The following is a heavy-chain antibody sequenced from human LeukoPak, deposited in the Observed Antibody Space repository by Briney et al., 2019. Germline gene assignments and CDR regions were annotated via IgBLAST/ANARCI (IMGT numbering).Heavy chain of an antibody. CDR2: INSDGSST. V-gene: IGHV3-74*01. Sequence: GGSLRLSCAASGFTFSSYWMHWVRQAPGKGLVWVSRINSDGSSTDYADSVKGRFTISRDNAKNTMYLQMNSLRAEDTAVYYCTRCSYNSGSTGYWGQGTLVTVSS. CDR3: TRCSYNSGSTGY. J-gene: IGHJ4*02. D-gene: IGHD6-19*01. CDR1: GFTFSSYW.